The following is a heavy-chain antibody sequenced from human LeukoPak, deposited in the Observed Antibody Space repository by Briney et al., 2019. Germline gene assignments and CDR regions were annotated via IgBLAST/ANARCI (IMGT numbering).Heavy chain of an antibody. CDR3: ARDRGRKYQLRYWYFDV. D-gene: IGHD2-2*01. V-gene: IGHV4-31*03. Sequence: PSETLSLTCSVSGGSISSGGYYWSWIRQHPGRGLKYIGYIYYTGTAYRNPSLNSGTTYYSPSLKSRATISGDTSKNQSSLKLRSVTAADTAVYYCARDRGRKYQLRYWYFDVWGRGTLVTVSS. CDR1: GGSISSGGYY. CDR2: IYYTGTAYRNPSLNSGTT. J-gene: IGHJ2*01.